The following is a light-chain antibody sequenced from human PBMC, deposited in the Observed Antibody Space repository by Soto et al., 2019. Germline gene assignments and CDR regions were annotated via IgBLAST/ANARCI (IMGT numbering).Light chain of an antibody. CDR1: SSNIGAGYD. Sequence: QSVLTQPPSVSGAPGQRVTISCTGSSSNIGAGYDVHWYQQLPGTAPKLLIYGNSNRPSGAPDRFSGSKSGTSASLAITGLQAEDEADYYCQSYDSSLSGWVFGGGTKLPS. V-gene: IGLV1-40*01. J-gene: IGLJ3*02. CDR2: GNS. CDR3: QSYDSSLSGWV.